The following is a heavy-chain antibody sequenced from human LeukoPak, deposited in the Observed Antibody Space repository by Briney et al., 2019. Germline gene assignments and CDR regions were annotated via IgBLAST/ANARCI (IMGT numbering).Heavy chain of an antibody. CDR2: INHSGST. D-gene: IGHD6-13*01. CDR3: ARIPVYSSSWYSYYYYGMDV. Sequence: SETLSLTCAVYGGSFSGYYWSWIRQPPGKGLEWIGEINHSGSTNYNPSLKSRVTISVDTSRNQFSLKLSSVTAADTAVYYCARIPVYSSSWYSYYYYGMDVWGQGTTVTVSS. V-gene: IGHV4-34*01. J-gene: IGHJ6*02. CDR1: GGSFSGYY.